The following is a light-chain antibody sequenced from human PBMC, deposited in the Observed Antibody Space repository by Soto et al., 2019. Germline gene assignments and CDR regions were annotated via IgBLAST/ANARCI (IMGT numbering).Light chain of an antibody. J-gene: IGKJ4*01. CDR2: KAS. V-gene: IGKV1-5*03. CDR3: QQYESFPLT. CDR1: QSISIW. Sequence: DIQMTQSPSTLSASVGDRGTITCRASQSISIWLSWYQQKPGKAPKFLIYKASDLASGVQSRFSGSGSGTEFTLTISSLQPDDFATYFCQQYESFPLTLGGGTKVEIK.